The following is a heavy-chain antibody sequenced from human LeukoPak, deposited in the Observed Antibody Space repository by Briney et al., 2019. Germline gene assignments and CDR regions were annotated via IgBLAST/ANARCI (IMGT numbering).Heavy chain of an antibody. CDR2: IYTSGST. CDR1: GGSISSGSYY. CDR3: ARPDYYYYYMDV. J-gene: IGHJ6*03. Sequence: SQTLSLTCTVSGGSISSGSYYWSWIRQPAGKGLDWIGRIYTSGSTEYNPSLKSRVTISVDTSKNQFSLKLTSVTAADTAVYYCARPDYYYYYMDVWGKGTTVTISS. V-gene: IGHV4-61*02.